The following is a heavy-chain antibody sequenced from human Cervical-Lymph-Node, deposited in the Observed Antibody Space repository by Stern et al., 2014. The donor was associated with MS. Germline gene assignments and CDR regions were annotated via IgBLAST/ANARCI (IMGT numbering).Heavy chain of an antibody. CDR2: IIPIFGTA. Sequence: QVQLVQSGAEVKKPGSSVKVSCKASGGTFSSYAISWVRQAPGQGLEWMGGIIPIFGTANYAQKFQGRVTITADESTSTAYMELSSLRSEDTAVYYCASTISITIFGEGTNPKLYYYGMDVWGQGTTVTVSS. V-gene: IGHV1-69*01. D-gene: IGHD3-3*01. CDR1: GGTFSSYA. CDR3: ASTISITIFGEGTNPKLYYYGMDV. J-gene: IGHJ6*02.